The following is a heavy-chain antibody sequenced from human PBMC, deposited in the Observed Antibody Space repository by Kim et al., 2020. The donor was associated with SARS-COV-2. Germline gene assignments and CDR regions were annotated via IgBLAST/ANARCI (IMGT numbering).Heavy chain of an antibody. D-gene: IGHD3-22*01. CDR2: MNPNSGNT. J-gene: IGHJ4*02. CDR3: ARVATPRYYYDSSGYFD. V-gene: IGHV1-8*01. CDR1: GYTFTSYD. Sequence: ASVKVSCKASGYTFTSYDINWVRQATGQGLEWMGWMNPNSGNTGYAQKFQGRVTMTRNTSISTAYMELSSLRSEDTAVYYCARVATPRYYYDSSGYFDWGQGTLVTVSS.